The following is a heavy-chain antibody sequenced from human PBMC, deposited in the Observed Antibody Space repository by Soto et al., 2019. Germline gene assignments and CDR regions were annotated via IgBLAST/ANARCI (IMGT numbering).Heavy chain of an antibody. V-gene: IGHV5-51*01. CDR2: VYPGDSET. CDR1: GYDFSRHW. J-gene: IGHJ6*02. CDR3: ATQSGYSYGYQIYYYYGMDV. Sequence: GESLKISCKGSGYDFSRHWIAWVRQKPGKGLEWMGIVYPGDSETRYSPSFQGQVTISADKSISTAYLQWSSLKASDTAMYYCATQSGYSYGYQIYYYYGMDVWGQGTTVTVSS. D-gene: IGHD5-18*01.